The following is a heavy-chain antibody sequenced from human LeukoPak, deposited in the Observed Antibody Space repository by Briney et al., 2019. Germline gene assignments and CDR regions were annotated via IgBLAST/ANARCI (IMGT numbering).Heavy chain of an antibody. Sequence: SETLSLTCTVSGGSISSSSYYWGWIRQPPGKGLEWIGYIYYSGSTNYNPSLKSRVTISVDTSKNQFSLKLSSVTAADTAVYYCARSYDSSEVPETFDYWGQGTLVTVSS. CDR2: IYYSGST. CDR1: GGSISSSSYY. CDR3: ARSYDSSEVPETFDY. D-gene: IGHD3-22*01. J-gene: IGHJ4*02. V-gene: IGHV4-61*05.